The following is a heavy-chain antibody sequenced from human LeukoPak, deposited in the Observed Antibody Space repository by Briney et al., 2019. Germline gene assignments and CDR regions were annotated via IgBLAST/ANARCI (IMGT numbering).Heavy chain of an antibody. CDR1: GFTFSSYS. J-gene: IGHJ6*02. CDR2: ISSSSSYI. Sequence: GGSLRLSCAASGFTFSSYSMNWVRQAPGKGLEWVSSISSSSSYIYYADSVKGRFTISRDNAKNSLYLQMNSLRAEDTAVYYCAREPGTSYYYAMDVWGQGTTVTVSS. D-gene: IGHD6-13*01. CDR3: AREPGTSYYYAMDV. V-gene: IGHV3-21*01.